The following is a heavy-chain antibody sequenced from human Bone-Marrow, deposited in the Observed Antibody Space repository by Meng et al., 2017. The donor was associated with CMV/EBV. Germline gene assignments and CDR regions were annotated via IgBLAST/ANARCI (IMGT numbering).Heavy chain of an antibody. Sequence: ASVKVSCKASGYTFTSYGISWVRQAPGQGLEWMGWISTYSDNTNYAQKFQGRVTMTTDTSTSTAYMELRSLRSDDTAVYYCARGGYCSSTSCFKNWFDPWGQGTLVTVSS. J-gene: IGHJ5*02. CDR2: ISTYSDNT. CDR1: GYTFTSYG. V-gene: IGHV1-18*01. D-gene: IGHD2-2*01. CDR3: ARGGYCSSTSCFKNWFDP.